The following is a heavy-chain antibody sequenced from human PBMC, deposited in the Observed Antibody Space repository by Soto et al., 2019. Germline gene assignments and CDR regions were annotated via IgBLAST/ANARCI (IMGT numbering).Heavy chain of an antibody. CDR1: GGNLISYY. CDR2: IYYSGST. CDR3: ARRYGGNLDY. J-gene: IGHJ4*02. D-gene: IGHD1-26*01. Sequence: SVTLSLTCTVAGGNLISYYLSWIRQPPGKGLEWIGYIYYSGSTNYNPSLKSRVTISVDTSKNQFSLKLSSVTAADTAVYYCARRYGGNLDYWGQGTLVTVSS. V-gene: IGHV4-59*08.